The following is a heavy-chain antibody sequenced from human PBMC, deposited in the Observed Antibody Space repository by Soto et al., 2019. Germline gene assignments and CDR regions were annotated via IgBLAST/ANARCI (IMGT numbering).Heavy chain of an antibody. J-gene: IGHJ4*02. CDR3: AKVRINGGDCYDY. D-gene: IGHD2-21*02. CDR2: ISGSGGST. CDR1: GFTFSSYA. V-gene: IGHV3-23*01. Sequence: GGSLRLSCAASGFTFSSYAMSWVRQAPGKGLERVSAISGSGGSTYYAESVRGRFTISRDNSKNTLYLQMNSLRAEDTAVYYCAKVRINGGDCYDYWGQGTPVSVSS.